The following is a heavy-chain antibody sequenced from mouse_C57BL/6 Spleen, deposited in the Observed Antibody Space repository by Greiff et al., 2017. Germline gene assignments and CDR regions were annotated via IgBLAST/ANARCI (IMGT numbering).Heavy chain of an antibody. CDR3: ARELDYAMDY. D-gene: IGHD1-3*01. J-gene: IGHJ4*01. CDR2: INPSSGYT. Sequence: QVQLQQSGAELARPGASVKMSCKASGYTFTSYTMHWVKQRPGQGLEWIGYINPSSGYTKYNQKFKDKATLTADKSSSTAYMQLSSLTSEDSAVYYCARELDYAMDYWGQGTSVTVSS. CDR1: GYTFTSYT. V-gene: IGHV1-4*01.